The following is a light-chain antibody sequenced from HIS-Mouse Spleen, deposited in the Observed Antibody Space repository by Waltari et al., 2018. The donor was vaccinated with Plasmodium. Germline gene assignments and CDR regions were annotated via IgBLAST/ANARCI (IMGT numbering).Light chain of an antibody. V-gene: IGKV1-39*01. Sequence: DIQMTQSPSSLSASVGDRVTITCRASQSISNYLNWYQQQPGKAPKFLIYAASTLQSGVPSRFSGSGTGTDFTLTISSLQAEDLATYYCQQSYSTWTFGQGTKVEIK. CDR1: QSISNY. CDR3: QQSYSTWT. CDR2: AAS. J-gene: IGKJ1*01.